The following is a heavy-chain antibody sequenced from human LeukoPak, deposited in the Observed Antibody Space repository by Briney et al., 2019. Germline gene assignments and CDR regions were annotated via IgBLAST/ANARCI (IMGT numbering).Heavy chain of an antibody. CDR3: ARDDSSGWYYFDY. CDR1: GGSISRYY. CDR2: LYYSGST. V-gene: IGHV4-59*12. J-gene: IGHJ4*02. Sequence: SETLSLTCTVSGGSISRYYWTWIRQPPGKGLEWIGYLYYSGSTYYNPSLKSRVTISVDTSKNQFSLKLSSVTAADTAVYYCARDDSSGWYYFDYWGQGTLVTVSS. D-gene: IGHD6-19*01.